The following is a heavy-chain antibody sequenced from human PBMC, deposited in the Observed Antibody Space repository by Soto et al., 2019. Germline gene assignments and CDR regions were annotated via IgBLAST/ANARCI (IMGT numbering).Heavy chain of an antibody. CDR1: VFTSTD. J-gene: IGHJ3*01. CDR3: AREGILGLFDAFDL. D-gene: IGHD3-3*01. V-gene: IGHV1-18*04. CDR2: ISNHNGNT. Sequence: ASVKVSCKASVFTSTDISWVRQAPGQRLECMGWISNHNGNTIYAQKFQGRVIMTMDTSTTTVYMELRSLRPDDTAVYLCAREGILGLFDAFDLWGQGTMVTVSS.